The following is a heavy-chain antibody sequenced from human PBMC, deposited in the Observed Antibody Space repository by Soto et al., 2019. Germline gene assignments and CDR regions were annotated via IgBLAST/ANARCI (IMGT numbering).Heavy chain of an antibody. CDR1: GGSISSLCYC. V-gene: IGHV4-39*02. J-gene: IGHJ4*03. Sequence: SETLSLTCSVSGGSISSLCYCWGRIRQLPWKGLEWIRSIFFTGNTYYNPSLESPVAISTDTSKNHFSLTVDSVTAADTAVYYCASGHCSGGDCYNPGFDSWGHGXLVTVYS. D-gene: IGHD2-15*01. CDR3: ASGHCSGGDCYNPGFDS. CDR2: IFFTGNT.